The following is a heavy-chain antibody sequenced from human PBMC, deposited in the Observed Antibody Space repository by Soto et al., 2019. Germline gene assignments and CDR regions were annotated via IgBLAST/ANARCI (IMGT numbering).Heavy chain of an antibody. D-gene: IGHD4-17*01. CDR2: INSDGSST. CDR3: ASLYGVDDYYYYGMDV. J-gene: IGHJ6*02. Sequence: EVQLVESGGGLVKPGGSLRLSCAGSGFTFSNAWMNWVRQAPGKGLVWVSRINSDGSSTSYADSVKGRFTISRDNAKNTLYLQMNSLRAEDTAVYYCASLYGVDDYYYYGMDVWGQGTTVTVSS. CDR1: GFTFSNAW. V-gene: IGHV3-74*02.